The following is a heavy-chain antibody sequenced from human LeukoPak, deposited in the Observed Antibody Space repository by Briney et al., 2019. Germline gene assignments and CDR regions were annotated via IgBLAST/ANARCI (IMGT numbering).Heavy chain of an antibody. CDR2: IIPIFGTA. CDR1: GGTFSSYA. J-gene: IGHJ4*02. V-gene: IGHV1-69*05. CDR3: ARELEAGSGCYEY. Sequence: ASVKVSCKASGGTFSSYAISWVRQAPGQGLEWMGRIIPIFGTANYAQKFQGRVTITTDESTSTAYMELSSLRSEDTAVYYCARELEAGSGCYEYWGQGTLVTVSS. D-gene: IGHD6-19*01.